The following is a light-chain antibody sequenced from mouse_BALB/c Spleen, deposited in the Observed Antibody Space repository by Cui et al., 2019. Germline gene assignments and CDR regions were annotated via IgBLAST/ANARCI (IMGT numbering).Light chain of an antibody. J-gene: IGKJ4*01. Sequence: QIVLTQSPAIMSASPGEKVTITCSASSSVSYMHWFQQKPGTSPKLWIYSTSNLAFGVPARFSGSGSGTSYSLTISRMEAEDAATYYCQKRSSYPFTFGSGTKLEIK. CDR1: SSVSY. CDR2: STS. CDR3: QKRSSYPFT. V-gene: IGKV4-57*01.